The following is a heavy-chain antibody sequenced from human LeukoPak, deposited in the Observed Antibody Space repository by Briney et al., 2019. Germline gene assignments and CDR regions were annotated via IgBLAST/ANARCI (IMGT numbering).Heavy chain of an antibody. CDR1: GFTFDDYG. J-gene: IGHJ4*02. CDR2: INWDGGST. D-gene: IGHD6-6*01. Sequence: GGSLRLSCAASGFTFDDYGMSWVRQAPGKGLEWVSGINWDGGSTGYAGSVKGRFTISRDNAKNSLYLQMNSLTAEDTALYYCARGASSSYFFNYWGQGTLVTVSS. CDR3: ARGASSSYFFNY. V-gene: IGHV3-20*04.